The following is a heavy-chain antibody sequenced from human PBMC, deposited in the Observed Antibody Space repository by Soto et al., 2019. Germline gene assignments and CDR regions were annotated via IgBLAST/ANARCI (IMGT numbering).Heavy chain of an antibody. J-gene: IGHJ4*02. CDR1: GVTFSSYS. V-gene: IGHV3-21*01. CDR2: ISSSSSYI. CDR3: ARDSDYGDSAFDY. Sequence: EVQLVESGGGLVKPGGSLRLSCAASGVTFSSYSMNWVRQAPGKGLEWVSSISSSSSYIYYADSVKGRFTISRDNAKNSLYLQMNSLRAEDTAVYYCARDSDYGDSAFDYWGQGTLVTVSS. D-gene: IGHD4-17*01.